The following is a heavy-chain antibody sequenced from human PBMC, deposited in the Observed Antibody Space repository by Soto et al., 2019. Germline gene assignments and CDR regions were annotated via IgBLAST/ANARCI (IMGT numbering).Heavy chain of an antibody. D-gene: IGHD2-2*01. V-gene: IGHV4-30-4*01. CDR2: IYYSGST. CDR1: GGSISSGDYY. CDR3: ARALRVPAAVTVSDAFDI. J-gene: IGHJ3*02. Sequence: QVQLQESGPGLVKPSQTLSLTCTVSGGSISSGDYYWSWIRQPPGKGLEWIGYIYYSGSTYYNPSLKSRVTRSVDTSKNQFSLKRSSVTAADTAVYYCARALRVPAAVTVSDAFDIWGQGTMVTVSS.